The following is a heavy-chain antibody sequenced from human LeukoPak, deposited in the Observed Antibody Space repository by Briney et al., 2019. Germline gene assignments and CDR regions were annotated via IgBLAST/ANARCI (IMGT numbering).Heavy chain of an antibody. Sequence: GGSLRLSCAGSGFPFSIHGMNWVRQAPGKGLEWVSGISPGGGPTYYADSVKGRFTISRDDSKNTLYLQMNNLRAEDTAVYCCAKDGAWLRFDDWGQGILVTVSS. CDR2: ISPGGGPT. CDR3: AKDGAWLRFDD. D-gene: IGHD5-12*01. J-gene: IGHJ4*02. CDR1: GFPFSIHG. V-gene: IGHV3-23*01.